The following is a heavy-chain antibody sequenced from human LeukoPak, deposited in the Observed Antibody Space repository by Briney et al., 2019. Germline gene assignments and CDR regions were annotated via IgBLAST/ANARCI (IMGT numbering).Heavy chain of an antibody. CDR3: ARDYEGDL. Sequence: PGGSLRLSCAAAGFPLSTYIMNWVRQAPGKGLEWVSSISGSSGYIYYADSVKGRFTISRNNAMNSLYLQMDSLRGDDTAVYYCARDYEGDLWGQGTLVTVSS. J-gene: IGHJ5*02. D-gene: IGHD3-22*01. CDR1: GFPLSTYI. V-gene: IGHV3-21*01. CDR2: ISGSSGYI.